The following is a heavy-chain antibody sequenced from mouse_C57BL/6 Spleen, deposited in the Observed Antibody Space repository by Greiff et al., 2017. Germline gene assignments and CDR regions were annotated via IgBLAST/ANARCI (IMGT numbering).Heavy chain of an antibody. D-gene: IGHD1-1*01. V-gene: IGHV1-4*01. CDR2: INPNSGYT. Sequence: VKVVESGAELARPGASVKLSCKASGYTFTSYPMHWVKQRPGQGLEWIGYINPNSGYTKYKQKFKDKATLTADKSSSTAYMQLSSLTSEDSAFYYCARDGYYGYWGQGTTLTVSS. CDR3: ARDGYYGY. CDR1: GYTFTSYP. J-gene: IGHJ2*01.